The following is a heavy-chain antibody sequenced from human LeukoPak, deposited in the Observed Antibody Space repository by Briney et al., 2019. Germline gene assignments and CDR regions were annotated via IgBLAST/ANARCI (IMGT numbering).Heavy chain of an antibody. CDR2: IYSGGST. Sequence: PGRSLRLSCAASGFTFSSYGMSWVRQAPGKGLEWVSVIYSGGSTYYADSVKGRFTISRDNSKNTLYLQMNSLRAEDTAVYYCARAVGIAVAGLYGMDVWGQGTTVTVSS. CDR1: GFTFSSYG. D-gene: IGHD6-19*01. CDR3: ARAVGIAVAGLYGMDV. V-gene: IGHV3-53*01. J-gene: IGHJ6*02.